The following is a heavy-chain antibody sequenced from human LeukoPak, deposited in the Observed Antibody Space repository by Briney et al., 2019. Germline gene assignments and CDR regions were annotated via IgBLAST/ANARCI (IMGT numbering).Heavy chain of an antibody. J-gene: IGHJ4*02. CDR3: ARAPPSSSWYRKGLHFDY. CDR2: ISSSSSYI. V-gene: IGHV3-21*01. CDR1: GFTFSSYS. D-gene: IGHD6-13*01. Sequence: PGGSLRLSCAASGFTFSSYSMNWVRQAPGKGLEWVSSISSSSSYIYYADSVKGRFTISRDNAKNSLYLQMNSLRAEDTAVYYCARAPPSSSWYRKGLHFDYWGQGALVTVSS.